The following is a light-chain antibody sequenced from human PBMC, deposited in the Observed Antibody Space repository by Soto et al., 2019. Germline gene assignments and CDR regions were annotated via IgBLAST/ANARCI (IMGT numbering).Light chain of an antibody. CDR1: QSINRD. J-gene: IGKJ5*01. CDR3: HQYHSWPIT. Sequence: IVMTQPTATLSVSPGASATLSCRASQSINRDLAWYDQKPGQPPRRVIYGASTCGSGVPRWFTGSGPETEVTHTISNLQSGDFGVYYCHQYHSWPITFGAGQRLKIK. CDR2: GAS. V-gene: IGKV3D-15*01.